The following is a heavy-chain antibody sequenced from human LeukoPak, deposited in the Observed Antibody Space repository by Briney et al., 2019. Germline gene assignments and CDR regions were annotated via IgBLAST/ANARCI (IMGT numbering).Heavy chain of an antibody. CDR3: ARDIRAHITMTDDAFDI. D-gene: IGHD3-22*01. V-gene: IGHV3-21*01. CDR2: ITSSSSYI. J-gene: IGHJ3*02. CDR1: GFTFSSYS. Sequence: PGGSLRLSCAASGFTFSSYSMNWVRQAPGKGLEWVSSITSSSSYIYYADSVKGRFTISRDNAKNTLYLQMNSLRAEDTAVYYCARDIRAHITMTDDAFDIWGQGTMVTVSS.